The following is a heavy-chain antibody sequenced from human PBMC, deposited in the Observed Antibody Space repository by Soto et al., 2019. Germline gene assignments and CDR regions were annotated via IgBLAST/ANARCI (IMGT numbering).Heavy chain of an antibody. CDR1: GGTFSSYA. CDR3: ARAPSIAVAPTRFDP. V-gene: IGHV1-69*13. J-gene: IGHJ5*02. D-gene: IGHD6-19*01. CDR2: IIPIFGTA. Sequence: GASVKVSCKASGGTFSSYAISWVRQAPGQGLEWMGGIIPIFGTANYAQKFQGRVTITADESTSTAYMELSSLRSEDTAVYYCARAPSIAVAPTRFDPWGQGTLVTVS.